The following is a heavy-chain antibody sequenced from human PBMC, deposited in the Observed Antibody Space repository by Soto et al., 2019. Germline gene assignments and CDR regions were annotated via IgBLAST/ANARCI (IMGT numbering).Heavy chain of an antibody. D-gene: IGHD3-16*02. J-gene: IGHJ6*02. CDR2: ISSSSSTI. CDR1: GFTFSSYS. V-gene: IGHV3-48*04. CDR3: AKGYYDYVWGSYRPHYYYYYGMDV. Sequence: PGGSLRLSCAASGFTFSSYSMNWVRQAPGKGLEWVSYISSSSSTIYYADSVKGRFTISRDNSKNPLYLQMNSLRTEDTALYYCAKGYYDYVWGSYRPHYYYYYGMDVWGQGTMVTVSS.